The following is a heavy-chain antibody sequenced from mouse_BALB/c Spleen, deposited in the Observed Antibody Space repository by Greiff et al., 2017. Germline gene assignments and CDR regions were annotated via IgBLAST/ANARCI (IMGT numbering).Heavy chain of an antibody. CDR3: ARYTTVPYYYAMDY. D-gene: IGHD1-1*01. J-gene: IGHJ4*01. CDR2: INPGSGGT. Sequence: VKLKQSGAELVRPGTSVKVSCKASGYAFTNYLIEWVKQRPGQGLEWIGVINPGSGGTNYNEKFKGKATLTADKSSSTAYMQLSSLTSDDSAVYFCARYTTVPYYYAMDYWGQGTSVTVSS. CDR1: GYAFTNYL. V-gene: IGHV1-54*01.